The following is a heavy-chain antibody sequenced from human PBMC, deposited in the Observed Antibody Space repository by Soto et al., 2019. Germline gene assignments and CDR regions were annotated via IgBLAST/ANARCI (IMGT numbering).Heavy chain of an antibody. V-gene: IGHV3-30*03. Sequence: GSLRLSCAASGFTFSSYGMHWVRQAPGKGLEWVAVISHDGSNKFYSDSVKGRFTISRDNSKNTAHLQMNSLGAEDTAVFYCAREIGYCSTSRCYEAYFDYWGLGILVTVSS. CDR2: ISHDGSNK. D-gene: IGHD2-2*01. CDR3: AREIGYCSTSRCYEAYFDY. CDR1: GFTFSSYG. J-gene: IGHJ4*02.